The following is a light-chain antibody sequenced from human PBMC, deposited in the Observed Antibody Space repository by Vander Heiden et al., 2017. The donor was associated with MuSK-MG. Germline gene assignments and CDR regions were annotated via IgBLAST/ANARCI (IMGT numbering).Light chain of an antibody. Sequence: QSVLTQPPSASRSPGQRVIISTSGSSSKIGSYTVTWYHHLPRPAPKLLIYNNYQRPSGVPDRFFGSKSGTSASLAITGLQSEDEADYYCAAWDDSLNGVVFGGGTKLTVL. CDR3: AAWDDSLNGVV. J-gene: IGLJ2*01. V-gene: IGLV1-44*01. CDR1: SSKIGSYT. CDR2: NNY.